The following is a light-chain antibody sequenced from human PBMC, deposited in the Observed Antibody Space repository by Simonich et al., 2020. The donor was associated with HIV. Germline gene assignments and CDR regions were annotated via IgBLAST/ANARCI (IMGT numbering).Light chain of an antibody. V-gene: IGKV1-9*01. J-gene: IGKJ3*01. CDR3: QQLNSYPPPFT. Sequence: IQLTQSPSFLSASVGDRVTITCRASQGISSYLAWYQQKPGKAPKLMIYAASTLQSGVPSRFSGSGSVTEFTLTISSLQPEDFATYYCQQLNSYPPPFTFGPGTKVDIK. CDR2: AAS. CDR1: QGISSY.